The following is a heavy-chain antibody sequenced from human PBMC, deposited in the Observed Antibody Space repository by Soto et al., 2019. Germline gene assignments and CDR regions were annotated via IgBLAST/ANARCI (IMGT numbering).Heavy chain of an antibody. D-gene: IGHD6-13*01. CDR1: RDSLRRSY. CDR2: IYHTGTT. Sequence: PSETLSFTCTVARDSLRRSYWTWIRQSPGRGLEWIGDIYHTGTTNYNPSLKSRVSISVDTSKNQFSLRLRSVTATDTAIYLCGNIPAGSSAETMFSVLEHWGQRTLVTVCS. CDR3: GNIPAGSSAETMFSVLEH. V-gene: IGHV4-59*03. J-gene: IGHJ4*02.